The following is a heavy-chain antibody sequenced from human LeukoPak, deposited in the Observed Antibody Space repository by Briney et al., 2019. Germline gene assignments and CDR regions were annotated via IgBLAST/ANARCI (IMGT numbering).Heavy chain of an antibody. CDR1: GGSISSSSYY. CDR2: IYYSGST. D-gene: IGHD6-19*01. Sequence: PSETLSLTCTVSGGSISSSSYYWGWIRQPPGKGLEWIGSIYYSGSTYYNPSLKSRVAISVDTSKNQFSLKLSSVTAADTAVYYCARGYSSGWPSYWGQGTLVTVSS. V-gene: IGHV4-39*07. CDR3: ARGYSSGWPSY. J-gene: IGHJ4*02.